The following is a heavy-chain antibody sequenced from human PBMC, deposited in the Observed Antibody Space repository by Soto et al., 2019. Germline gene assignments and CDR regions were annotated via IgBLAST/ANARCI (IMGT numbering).Heavy chain of an antibody. V-gene: IGHV4-59*01. CDR1: GGSISSYY. J-gene: IGHJ4*02. D-gene: IGHD2-21*02. CDR2: IYYSGST. Sequence: QVQLQESGPGLVKPSETLSLTCTVSGGSISSYYWSWIRQPPGKGLEWIGYIYYSGSTNYNPSLKSRVTISVDTSKNQFSLKLSSVAAADTAVYYGARMTFDDYFDYWGQGTLVTVSS. CDR3: ARMTFDDYFDY.